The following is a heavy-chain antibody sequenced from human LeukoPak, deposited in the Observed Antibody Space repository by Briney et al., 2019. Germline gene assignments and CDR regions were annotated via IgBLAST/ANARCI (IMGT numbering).Heavy chain of an antibody. CDR3: ARETSVGATTAAFDI. Sequence: PGGSLRLSCAASGFTFSDYYMSWIRQAPGKGLEWVSYISSSGNTIYYADSVKGRFTISRDNAKNSLYLQMNSLRAEDTAVYYCARETSVGATTAAFDIWGQGTMVTVSS. J-gene: IGHJ3*02. CDR2: ISSSGNTI. D-gene: IGHD1-26*01. CDR1: GFTFSDYY. V-gene: IGHV3-11*01.